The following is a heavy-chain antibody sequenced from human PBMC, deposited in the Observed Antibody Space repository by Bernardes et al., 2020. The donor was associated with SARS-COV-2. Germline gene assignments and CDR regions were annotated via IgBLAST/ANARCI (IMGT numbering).Heavy chain of an antibody. CDR1: FFPFLPFL. V-gene: IGHV3-7*01. D-gene: IGHD6-6*01. Sequence: GGSLRLSCSPSFFPFLPFLMTWVRQAPGKGLEWVANINQDGSETFYVDSVKGRFTISRDNAKNSLFMEMNTLRAEDTAVYYCARIYSTSSFDFDYWGQGTLVTVSS. CDR3: ARIYSTSSFDFDY. CDR2: INQDGSET. J-gene: IGHJ4*02.